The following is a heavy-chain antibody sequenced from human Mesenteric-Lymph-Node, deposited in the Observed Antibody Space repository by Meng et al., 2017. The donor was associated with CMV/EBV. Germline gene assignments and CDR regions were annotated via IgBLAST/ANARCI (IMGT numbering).Heavy chain of an antibody. CDR3: ASSPDGLNLQGQNYYFDY. D-gene: IGHD6-6*01. V-gene: IGHV1-24*01. J-gene: IGHJ4*02. CDR2: FDPEDGKT. CDR1: GYSLAELS. Sequence: ASVKVSCKVSGYSLAELSIHWVRQAPGKGLEYMGGFDPEDGKTIYTEKFQGRVTVTEDASTDTAYMELSSLRSEDTAVYFCASSPDGLNLQGQNYYFDYWGQGSLVTVSS.